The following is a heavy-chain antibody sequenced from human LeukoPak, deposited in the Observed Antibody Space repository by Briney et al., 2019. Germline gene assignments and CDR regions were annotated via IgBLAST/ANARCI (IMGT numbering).Heavy chain of an antibody. CDR1: GFTFSGYG. J-gene: IGHJ4*02. V-gene: IGHV3-33*01. Sequence: PGRSLRLSCAASGFTFSGYGMHWVRQAPGEGLEWVAVIYYDGSNKYYADSVKGRFTISRDNSKNTLYLQMNSLRAEDTAVYYCARAYGDNSALSDYWGQGTLVTVSS. D-gene: IGHD4-23*01. CDR3: ARAYGDNSALSDY. CDR2: IYYDGSNK.